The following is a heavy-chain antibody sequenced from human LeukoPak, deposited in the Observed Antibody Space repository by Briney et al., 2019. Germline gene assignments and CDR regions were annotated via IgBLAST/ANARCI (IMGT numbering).Heavy chain of an antibody. CDR3: ARRSDTHVVVPAATSDY. V-gene: IGHV3-21*01. CDR2: IISSSSYI. Sequence: GGSLRLSCAASGFTFSSYSMNWVRQAPGKGLEWVSSIISSSSYIYYADSVEGRFTISRDNAKNSLYLQMNSLRAEDTAVYYCARRSDTHVVVPAATSDYWGQGTLVTVSS. D-gene: IGHD2-2*01. J-gene: IGHJ4*02. CDR1: GFTFSSYS.